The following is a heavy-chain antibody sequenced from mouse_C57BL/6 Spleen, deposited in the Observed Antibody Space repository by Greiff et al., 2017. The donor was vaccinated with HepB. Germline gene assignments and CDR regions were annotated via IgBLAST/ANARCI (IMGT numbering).Heavy chain of an antibody. CDR2: INPNNGGT. Sequence: VQLQQSGPELVKPGASVKMSCKASGYTFTDYNMHWVKQSHGKSLEWIGYINPNNGGTSYNQKFKGKATLTVNKSSSTAYMELRSLTSEDSAVYYCARGGYYGNYEDFDYWGQGTTLTVAS. D-gene: IGHD2-1*01. CDR1: GYTFTDYN. CDR3: ARGGYYGNYEDFDY. V-gene: IGHV1-22*01. J-gene: IGHJ2*01.